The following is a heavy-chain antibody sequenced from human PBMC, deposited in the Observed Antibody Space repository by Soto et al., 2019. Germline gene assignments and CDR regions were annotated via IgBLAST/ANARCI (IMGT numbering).Heavy chain of an antibody. CDR1: GGSISSSSYY. CDR3: ARPRYGGQAFDI. Sequence: QPQLQESGPGLVKSSETLCLTCTVSGGSISSSSYYWGWIRQPPGKGLEWIGSIYYSGSTYYNASLKSRVTISVDTSKNQFSLTLTSVTAADTAVYYCARPRYGGQAFDIWGQGTVVTVSS. J-gene: IGHJ3*02. V-gene: IGHV4-39*01. CDR2: IYYSGST. D-gene: IGHD4-17*01.